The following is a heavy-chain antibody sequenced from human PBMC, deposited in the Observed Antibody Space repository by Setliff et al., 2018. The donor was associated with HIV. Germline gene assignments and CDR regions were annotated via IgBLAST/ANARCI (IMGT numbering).Heavy chain of an antibody. CDR2: IIPIFGSA. D-gene: IGHD3-22*01. J-gene: IGHJ3*02. Sequence: GASVKVSCKASGGTFSSYAISWVRQAPGQGLEWMGRIIPIFGSAKYAQKFQGRVTITADKSTSAVYMELGSLRSEDTAVYYCAALYYDSSGYYPGAFDIWGQGTMVTVSS. V-gene: IGHV1-69*06. CDR3: AALYYDSSGYYPGAFDI. CDR1: GGTFSSYA.